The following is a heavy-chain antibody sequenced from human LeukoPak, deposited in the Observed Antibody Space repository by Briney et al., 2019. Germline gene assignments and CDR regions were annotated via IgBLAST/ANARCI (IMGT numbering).Heavy chain of an antibody. CDR3: AKNVDTAMATYDY. V-gene: IGHV1-69*05. CDR1: GYTFTDYY. D-gene: IGHD5-18*01. J-gene: IGHJ4*02. Sequence: ASVKVSCKVSGYTFTDYYMHWVQQAPGQGLEWMGRIIPIFGTANYAQKFQGRVTITTDESTSTAYMELSSLRSEDTAVYYCAKNVDTAMATYDYWGQGTLVTVSS. CDR2: IIPIFGTA.